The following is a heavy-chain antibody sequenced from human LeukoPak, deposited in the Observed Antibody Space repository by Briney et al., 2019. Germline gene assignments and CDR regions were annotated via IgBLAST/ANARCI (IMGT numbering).Heavy chain of an antibody. Sequence: SEKLSLTCTISGGSVSDYYWSWIRQSPGKGLEWIGYIYHTGSTSYSPSLKSRVTISADTSQNQFSLKLSSVTAADTAFYYCTTTYDFTRGGFDYWGLGTLVTVSS. D-gene: IGHD3-10*01. CDR1: GGSVSDYY. V-gene: IGHV4-59*02. CDR2: IYHTGST. J-gene: IGHJ4*02. CDR3: TTTYDFTRGGFDY.